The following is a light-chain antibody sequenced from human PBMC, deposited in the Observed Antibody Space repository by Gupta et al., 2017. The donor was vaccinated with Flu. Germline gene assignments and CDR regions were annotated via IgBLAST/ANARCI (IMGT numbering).Light chain of an antibody. CDR2: QDR. CDR1: ELREKF. Sequence: SPGQTASISCSGGELREKFVCWHQQTPGQYRGWCIYQDRRRAAAVPERSYGSTSGNTATLTISGTQAVDEDDDYCREWETNLIVFGRGTKLTVL. J-gene: IGLJ1*01. CDR3: REWETNLIV. V-gene: IGLV3-1*01.